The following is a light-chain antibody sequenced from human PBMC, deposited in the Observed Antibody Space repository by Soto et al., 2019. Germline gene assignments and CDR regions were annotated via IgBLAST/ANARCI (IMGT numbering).Light chain of an antibody. Sequence: EIVLTQSPGTLSLSPGERATFSCRASQSVSNSSLAWYHQKPGQAPRLLLFAASRRATGIPDTFSGSGSGTDFTLTISRLEPEDFAVYYCQQFGSLGTFGQGTKVEIK. J-gene: IGKJ1*01. CDR2: AAS. CDR3: QQFGSLGT. CDR1: QSVSNSS. V-gene: IGKV3-20*01.